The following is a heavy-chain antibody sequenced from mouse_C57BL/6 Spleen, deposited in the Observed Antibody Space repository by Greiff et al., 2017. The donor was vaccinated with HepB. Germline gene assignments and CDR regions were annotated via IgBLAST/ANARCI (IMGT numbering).Heavy chain of an antibody. V-gene: IGHV2-6*03. CDR2: IWSDGST. Sequence: VQLQQSGPGLVAPSQSLSITCTVSGFSLTSYGVHWVRQPPGKGLEWLVVIWSDGSTTYNSALKSRLSISKDNSKSQVFLKMNSLQTDDTAMYYCARGEGTAQAFAYWGQGTLVTVSA. CDR3: ARGEGTAQAFAY. D-gene: IGHD3-2*02. CDR1: GFSLTSYG. J-gene: IGHJ3*01.